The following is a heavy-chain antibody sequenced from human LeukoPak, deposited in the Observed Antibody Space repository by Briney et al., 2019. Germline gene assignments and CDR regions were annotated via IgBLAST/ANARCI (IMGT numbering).Heavy chain of an antibody. CDR1: RFTFSSYS. Sequence: GGSLRLSCAASRFTFSSYSMNWVRQAPGKGLEWVSSISSSGSYIYYADSVKGRFTISRDNAKNSLYLQMNSLRAEDTAVYYCAKPWALAAAAQQFDYWGQGTLVTVSS. V-gene: IGHV3-21*01. D-gene: IGHD6-13*01. CDR3: AKPWALAAAAQQFDY. J-gene: IGHJ4*02. CDR2: ISSSGSYI.